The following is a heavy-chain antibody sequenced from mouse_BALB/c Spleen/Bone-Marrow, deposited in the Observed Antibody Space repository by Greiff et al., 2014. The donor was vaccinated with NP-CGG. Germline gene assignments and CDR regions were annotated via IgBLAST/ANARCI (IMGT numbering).Heavy chain of an antibody. V-gene: IGHV14-3*02. D-gene: IGHD2-1*01. Sequence: VQLQQSGAELVKPGASVKLSCTASGFNIKDTYMHWVKQRPEQGLEWIGRIDPANGNTKYDPKFQGKATITADTSSNPAYLQLSSLTSDDTAVYYCAIYYRNYYAMDYWGQGTSVTVTS. CDR3: AIYYRNYYAMDY. J-gene: IGHJ4*01. CDR2: IDPANGNT. CDR1: GFNIKDTY.